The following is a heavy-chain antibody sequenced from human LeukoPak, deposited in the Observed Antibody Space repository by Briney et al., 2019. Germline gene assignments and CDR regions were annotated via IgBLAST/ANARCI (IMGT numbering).Heavy chain of an antibody. CDR3: ARRNYYGSGTYYP. D-gene: IGHD3-10*01. V-gene: IGHV4-39*01. CDR1: GDSISTYNYY. Sequence: SQTLSLTCTVSGDSISTYNYYWGWIRQPPGRGLEWFGSMHYSGSIYYNPSLKSRVTISGDTSKNQLSLKLSSVTAADTAVYYCARRNYYGSGTYYPWGQGTLVTVSS. J-gene: IGHJ5*02. CDR2: MHYSGSI.